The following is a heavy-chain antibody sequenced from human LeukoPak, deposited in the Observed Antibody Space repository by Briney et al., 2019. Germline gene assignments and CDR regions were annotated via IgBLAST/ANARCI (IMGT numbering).Heavy chain of an antibody. D-gene: IGHD3-3*01. CDR2: ISGSSSHT. J-gene: IGHJ4*02. V-gene: IGHV3-23*01. Sequence: GGSLRLSCAASGFTFSIYAMSWVRQGPGKGLEWVSGISGSSSHTMDADSVRGRFTISRDNTRNTLYLHMNSLRAEDTALYYCAKEHDYSNAAPEWGFDSWGQGTLVTVSS. CDR3: AKEHDYSNAAPEWGFDS. CDR1: GFTFSIYA.